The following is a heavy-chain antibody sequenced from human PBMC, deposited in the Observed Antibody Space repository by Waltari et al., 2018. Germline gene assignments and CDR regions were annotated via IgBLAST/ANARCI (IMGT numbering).Heavy chain of an antibody. V-gene: IGHV3-7*01. Sequence: EVQLVVSGGGLVRPGGSLSISCAASGFTFRSDWMSWVRQAPGKGLDFVANIKPDGGEKFYADSVKGRFTISRDNARNSLYLQMTSLRVEDTAVYYCARFGVEAGLDGWGQGTLVTVSS. CDR1: GFTFRSDW. CDR2: IKPDGGEK. CDR3: ARFGVEAGLDG. D-gene: IGHD3-3*01. J-gene: IGHJ4*02.